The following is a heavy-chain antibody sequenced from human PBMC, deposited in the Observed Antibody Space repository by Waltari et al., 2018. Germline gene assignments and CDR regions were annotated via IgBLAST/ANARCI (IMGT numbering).Heavy chain of an antibody. V-gene: IGHV3-74*01. CDR1: GFSFSAYW. D-gene: IGHD3-10*01. J-gene: IGHJ4*02. CDR3: TRDLYRGSDH. CDR2: IDENGISI. Sequence: EVQLVESGGGLVQPGGSLRLSVAASGFSFSAYWMHWVRQSPGKGLEWVSRIDENGISITYVDSVQGRFTTSRDNAKNTLYLQMNSLRAEDSAVYYCTRDLYRGSDHWGRGTLVSVSS.